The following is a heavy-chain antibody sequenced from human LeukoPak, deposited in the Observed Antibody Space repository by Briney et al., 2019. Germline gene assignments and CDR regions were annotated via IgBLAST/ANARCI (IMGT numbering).Heavy chain of an antibody. CDR1: GGSISSYY. CDR3: ARGQLLRDDPRPIYYYYMDV. J-gene: IGHJ6*03. Sequence: SETLSLTCTVSGGSISSYYWSWIRQPPGKGLEWIGYIYYSGSTNYNPSLKSRVTISVDTSKNQFSLKLSSVTAADTAVYYCARGQLLRDDPRPIYYYYMDVWGKGTTVTVSS. V-gene: IGHV4-59*01. CDR2: IYYSGST. D-gene: IGHD2-2*01.